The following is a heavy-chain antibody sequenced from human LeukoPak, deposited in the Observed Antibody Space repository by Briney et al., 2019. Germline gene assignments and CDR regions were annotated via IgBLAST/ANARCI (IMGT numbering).Heavy chain of an antibody. CDR3: ARRRRTNRDTAMAPFDY. Sequence: SETLSLTCAVYGGSFSGYYWSWIRQPPGKGLEWIGEINHSGSTNYNPSLKSRVTISVDTSKNQFSLKLSSVTAADTAVYYCARRRRTNRDTAMAPFDYWGQGTLVTVSS. CDR1: GGSFSGYY. J-gene: IGHJ4*02. D-gene: IGHD5-18*01. V-gene: IGHV4-34*01. CDR2: INHSGST.